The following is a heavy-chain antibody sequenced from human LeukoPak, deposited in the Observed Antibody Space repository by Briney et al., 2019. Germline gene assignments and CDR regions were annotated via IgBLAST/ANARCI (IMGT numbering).Heavy chain of an antibody. D-gene: IGHD6-13*01. Sequence: ASVKVSCKASGYTFTGYYMHWVRQAPGQGLEWMGWINPNSGGTNYAQKFQGRVTMTRDTSISTAYMELSRLRSDDTAVYYCAKDGDPAAASYYFDYWGQGTLVTVSS. CDR1: GYTFTGYY. V-gene: IGHV1-2*02. J-gene: IGHJ4*02. CDR3: AKDGDPAAASYYFDY. CDR2: INPNSGGT.